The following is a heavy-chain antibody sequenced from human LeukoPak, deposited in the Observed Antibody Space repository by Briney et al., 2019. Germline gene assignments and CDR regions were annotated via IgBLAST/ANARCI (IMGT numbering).Heavy chain of an antibody. J-gene: IGHJ4*02. D-gene: IGHD2-2*01. CDR3: TRAPLDCSTTSCRLLDF. V-gene: IGHV1-2*06. CDR1: GYTFTGHY. Sequence: GASVKVSCKASGYTFTGHYMHWVRQAPGQGLEWMGRINPNTNDADYAQKFQGRASMTTDTPISAAFMEVSRLTSDDTAVYYCTRAPLDCSTTSCRLLDFWGQGTLVTVSS. CDR2: INPNTNDA.